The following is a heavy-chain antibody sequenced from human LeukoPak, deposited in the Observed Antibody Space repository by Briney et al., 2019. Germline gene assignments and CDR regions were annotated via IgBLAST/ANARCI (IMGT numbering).Heavy chain of an antibody. CDR3: ARASYDFWSGYYTRPFLYYMDV. J-gene: IGHJ6*03. Sequence: GESLKISCKGSGYSFTSYWIGWVRQMPGKGLEWMGIIYPGDSDTRYSPSFQGQVTISADKSISTAYLQWSSLKASDTAMYYCARASYDFWSGYYTRPFLYYMDVWGKGTTVTVSS. D-gene: IGHD3-3*01. CDR2: IYPGDSDT. V-gene: IGHV5-51*01. CDR1: GYSFTSYW.